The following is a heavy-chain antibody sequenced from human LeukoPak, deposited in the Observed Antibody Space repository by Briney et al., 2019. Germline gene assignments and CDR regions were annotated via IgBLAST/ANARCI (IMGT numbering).Heavy chain of an antibody. CDR1: GGSINNYY. Sequence: SETLSLTCTVSGGSINNYYWSWIRQPPGKGLEWIGYIYYSGSTNYNPSLKSRVTISVDTSKNQCSLKMSSLTAADTAVYYCARHRGSGYPYFDYWGQGTLVTVSS. D-gene: IGHD3-22*01. V-gene: IGHV4-59*01. J-gene: IGHJ4*02. CDR2: IYYSGST. CDR3: ARHRGSGYPYFDY.